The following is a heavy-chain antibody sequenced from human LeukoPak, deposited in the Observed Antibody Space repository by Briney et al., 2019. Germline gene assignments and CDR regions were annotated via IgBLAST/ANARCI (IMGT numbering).Heavy chain of an antibody. V-gene: IGHV3-30*01. J-gene: IGHJ4*02. Sequence: GGSLRLSCAASGFTFSSYAMHWVRQAPGKGLEWVAVISYDGSNKYYADSVKGRFTISRDNSKNTLYLQMNSLRAEDTAVYYCAWREPFDYWGQGTLVTVSS. CDR3: AWREPFDY. CDR1: GFTFSSYA. CDR2: ISYDGSNK. D-gene: IGHD1-26*01.